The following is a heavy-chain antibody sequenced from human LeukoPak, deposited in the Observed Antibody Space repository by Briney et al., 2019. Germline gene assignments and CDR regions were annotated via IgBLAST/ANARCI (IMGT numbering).Heavy chain of an antibody. CDR2: IKEDGGET. Sequence: AGGSLRLSCVASGFVFSNYWMGWVRQAPGKGLERVANIKEDGGETYYVDSVKGRFTISRDNAKNSLDLQMNSLRDEDTAVYYCARRKEVQTTFDYWGQGTLVTVSS. J-gene: IGHJ4*02. CDR1: GFVFSNYW. D-gene: IGHD4/OR15-4a*01. CDR3: ARRKEVQTTFDY. V-gene: IGHV3-7*01.